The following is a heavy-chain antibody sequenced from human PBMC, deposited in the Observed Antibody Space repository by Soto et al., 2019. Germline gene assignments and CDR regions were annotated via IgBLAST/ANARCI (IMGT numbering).Heavy chain of an antibody. CDR3: ARGRANYYFDF. CDR1: GFTFSGYS. Sequence: QPGGSLRLSCKASGFTFSGYSMDWVRQAPGKGLEWIAYISGGGVPVYYADSVKGRFTISRDNAKNSLYLQLNHLRDEDTAIYYCARGRANYYFDFWGQGALVTVSS. CDR2: ISGGGVPV. V-gene: IGHV3-48*02. J-gene: IGHJ4*02. D-gene: IGHD1-1*01.